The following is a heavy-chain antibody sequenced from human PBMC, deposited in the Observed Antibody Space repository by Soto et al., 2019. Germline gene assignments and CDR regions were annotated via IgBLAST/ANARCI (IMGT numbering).Heavy chain of an antibody. CDR2: ISAYNGNT. CDR1: VYTFTSYG. V-gene: IGHV1-18*04. CDR3: AREGIAADWYGGYAFDI. J-gene: IGHJ3*02. D-gene: IGHD6-13*01. Sequence: QAQLVQSGAEVKKPGASVKVSCKASVYTFTSYGISWVRQAQGPGLEWMGWISAYNGNTNYAQKLQCRVTMTTDTSTSTAYLGLRSLRSDDTAVYYCAREGIAADWYGGYAFDIWGQGTMVTVSS.